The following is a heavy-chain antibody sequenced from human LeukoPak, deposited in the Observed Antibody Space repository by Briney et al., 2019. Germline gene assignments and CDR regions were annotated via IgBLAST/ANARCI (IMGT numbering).Heavy chain of an antibody. CDR2: ISSSGSSI. J-gene: IGHJ4*02. Sequence: QPGGSLRLSCAASGFNFSSYEMNWVRQAPGKGLEWVSYISSSGSSIYYADSVKGRFTISRDNAKNSLYLQMNSLRAEDTAVYYCAREGAFGDRDYWGQGTLVTVSS. CDR3: AREGAFGDRDY. V-gene: IGHV3-48*03. D-gene: IGHD4-17*01. CDR1: GFNFSSYE.